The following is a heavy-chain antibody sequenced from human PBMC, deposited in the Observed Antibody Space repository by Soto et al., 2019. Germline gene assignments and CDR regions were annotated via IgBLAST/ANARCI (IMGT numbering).Heavy chain of an antibody. CDR3: ARMAGPWYFDL. CDR1: GGSFSGFY. CDR2: INHSGSS. Sequence: QVQLQQWGAGLLKPSETLSLTCAVRGGSFSGFYWTWIRQPPGKGLEWIGEINHSGSSNYNPPLKSRVTMSLDTSRNQFSLSLNSVTAADTAVYYCARMAGPWYFDLWGRGTLVTVSS. V-gene: IGHV4-34*01. J-gene: IGHJ2*01.